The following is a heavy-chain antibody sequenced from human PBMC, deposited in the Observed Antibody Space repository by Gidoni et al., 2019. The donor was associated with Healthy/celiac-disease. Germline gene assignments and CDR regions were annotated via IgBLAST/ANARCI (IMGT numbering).Heavy chain of an antibody. Sequence: EVQLLESGGGLVQPGGSLRLSCAASGFTFSSYAMIWVRQAPGKGLEWVSAISGSGGSTYYADSVKGRFTISRDNSKNTLYLQMNSLRAEDTAVYYCAKIPPRKIGSSEYSSSSRDFDYWGQGTLVTVSS. CDR2: ISGSGGST. CDR3: AKIPPRKIGSSEYSSSSRDFDY. CDR1: GFTFSSYA. V-gene: IGHV3-23*01. D-gene: IGHD6-6*01. J-gene: IGHJ4*02.